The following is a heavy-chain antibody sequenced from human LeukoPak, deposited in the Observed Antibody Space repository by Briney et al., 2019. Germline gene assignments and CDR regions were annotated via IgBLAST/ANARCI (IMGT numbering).Heavy chain of an antibody. CDR2: IRSKANSYAT. J-gene: IGHJ3*02. Sequence: GGSLRLSCAASGFTFSGSAMHWVRQASGKGLEWVGRIRSKANSYATACAASVKGRFTISRDDSKNTAYLQMNSLKTEDTAVYYCTNIIVGASMRQAFDIWGQGTMVTVSS. D-gene: IGHD1-26*01. V-gene: IGHV3-73*01. CDR3: TNIIVGASMRQAFDI. CDR1: GFTFSGSA.